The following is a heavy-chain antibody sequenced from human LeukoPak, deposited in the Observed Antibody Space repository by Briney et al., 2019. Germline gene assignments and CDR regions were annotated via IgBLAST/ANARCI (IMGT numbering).Heavy chain of an antibody. Sequence: PSQTLSLTCTVSGVSINSGDYYWGWIRQPPGKGLEWIGRIYTSGSTNYNPSLKSRVTMSVDTSKNQFSLKLSSVTAADTAVYYCAREGGYSSWSSAALYNWFDPWGQGTLVTVSS. D-gene: IGHD6-6*01. J-gene: IGHJ5*02. CDR2: IYTSGST. CDR1: GVSINSGDYY. V-gene: IGHV4-61*02. CDR3: AREGGYSSWSSAALYNWFDP.